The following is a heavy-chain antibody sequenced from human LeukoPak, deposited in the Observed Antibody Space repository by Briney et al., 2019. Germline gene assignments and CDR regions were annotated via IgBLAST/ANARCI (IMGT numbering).Heavy chain of an antibody. V-gene: IGHV1-2*02. CDR3: VRSYSSSSGVFYY. D-gene: IGHD6-6*01. CDR2: MNANNGDT. Sequence: ASVKVSCKASGSTFTGYYLQWARQAPGQGLEWMGWMNANNGDTKYAQKFQGRVSMTRDTSISTAYMELSGLRSDDTAVYYCVRSYSSSSGVFYYWGQGTLVTISS. J-gene: IGHJ4*02. CDR1: GSTFTGYY.